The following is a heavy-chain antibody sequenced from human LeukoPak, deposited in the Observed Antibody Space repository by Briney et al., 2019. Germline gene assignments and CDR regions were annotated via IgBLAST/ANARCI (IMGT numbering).Heavy chain of an antibody. D-gene: IGHD2-21*02. V-gene: IGHV1-46*01. J-gene: IGHJ5*02. CDR3: ARDFLAYCGGDCYSHDWFDP. CDR1: GYSFINYY. CDR2: INPSGGST. Sequence: ASVKVSCKASGYSFINYYMHWVRQAPGQGLEWMGIINPSGGSTSYAQKFQGRVTMTRDTSTSTVYMELSSLRSEDTAVYYCARDFLAYCGGDCYSHDWFDPWGQGTLVTVSS.